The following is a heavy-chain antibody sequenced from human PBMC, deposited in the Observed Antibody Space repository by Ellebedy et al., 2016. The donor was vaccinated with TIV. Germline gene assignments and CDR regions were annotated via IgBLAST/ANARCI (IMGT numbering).Heavy chain of an antibody. V-gene: IGHV4-34*01. CDR3: ARDMLDCSSTSCYGGRFDY. Sequence: SETLSLXCAVYGGSFSGYYWSWIRQPPGKGLEWIGEINHSGSTNYNPSLKSRVTISVDTSKNQFSLKLSSVTAADTAVYYCARDMLDCSSTSCYGGRFDYWGQGTLVTVSS. D-gene: IGHD2-2*01. J-gene: IGHJ4*02. CDR2: INHSGST. CDR1: GGSFSGYY.